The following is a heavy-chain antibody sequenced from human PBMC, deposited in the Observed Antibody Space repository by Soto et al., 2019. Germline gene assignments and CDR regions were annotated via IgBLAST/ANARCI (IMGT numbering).Heavy chain of an antibody. CDR2: IHHSGST. J-gene: IGHJ6*02. Sequence: SETLSLTCAVSGGSIYSNNWWSWVRQPPGKGLEWIGEIHHSGSTNYNPSLNSRVTISVDNSKNQFSLKVNSVTAADTAVYYCAGSGYYHNSGMDVWGQGTTVTVSS. V-gene: IGHV4-4*02. CDR3: AGSGYYHNSGMDV. CDR1: GGSIYSNNW. D-gene: IGHD3-22*01.